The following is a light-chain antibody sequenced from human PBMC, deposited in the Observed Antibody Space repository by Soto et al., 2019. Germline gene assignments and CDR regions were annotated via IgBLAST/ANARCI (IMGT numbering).Light chain of an antibody. CDR2: EVN. CDR1: NTDVGAYNY. J-gene: IGLJ3*02. Sequence: QSALTQPASVSGSPGQSITISCSGSNTDVGAYNYVSWYQQHPGKGPKLIIYEVNDRPSGISSRFSASKSGNTASLTISGLQPDDEAHYYCCSYAPNNTWVFGGGTKVTVL. CDR3: CSYAPNNTWV. V-gene: IGLV2-14*01.